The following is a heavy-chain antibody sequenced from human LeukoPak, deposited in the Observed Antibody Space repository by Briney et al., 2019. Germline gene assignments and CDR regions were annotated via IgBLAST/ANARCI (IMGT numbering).Heavy chain of an antibody. Sequence: PSQTLSLTCTVSGGSISSGGYYWSWIRQHPGKGLEWIGYIYYSGSTYYNPSLKSRVTISVGTSKNQFSLKLSSVTAADTAVYYCARNGLYGGNSQGAFDIWGQGTMVTVSS. CDR1: GGSISSGGYY. CDR3: ARNGLYGGNSQGAFDI. CDR2: IYYSGST. D-gene: IGHD4-23*01. J-gene: IGHJ3*02. V-gene: IGHV4-31*03.